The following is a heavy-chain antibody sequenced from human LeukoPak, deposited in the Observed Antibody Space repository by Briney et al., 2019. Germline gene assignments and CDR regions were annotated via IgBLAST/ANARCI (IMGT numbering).Heavy chain of an antibody. D-gene: IGHD3-22*01. CDR1: GGTFSSYA. J-gene: IGHJ4*02. CDR2: IIPILGIA. Sequence: ASVKVSCKASGGTFSSYAISWVRQAPGQGLEWMGRIIPILGIANYAQKFQGRVTITADKSTSTAYMELSSLRSEDTAVYYCARDLGVDDSSGYHRRGSFDYWGRGTLVTVSS. V-gene: IGHV1-69*04. CDR3: ARDLGVDDSSGYHRRGSFDY.